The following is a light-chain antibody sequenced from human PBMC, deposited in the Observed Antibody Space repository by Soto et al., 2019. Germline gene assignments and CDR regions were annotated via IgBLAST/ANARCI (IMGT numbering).Light chain of an antibody. Sequence: ESKLTQSPCTLSLSPGERATLPCRASQSVSGSRLAWYHQKPGQAPRLLIYGAFNRVTGIPVRFSGSGSGTDFTLTISRLEPEDFAVYYCQQYGNSPSTFGQGTKVDIK. CDR1: QSVSGSR. J-gene: IGKJ1*01. CDR3: QQYGNSPST. V-gene: IGKV3-20*01. CDR2: GAF.